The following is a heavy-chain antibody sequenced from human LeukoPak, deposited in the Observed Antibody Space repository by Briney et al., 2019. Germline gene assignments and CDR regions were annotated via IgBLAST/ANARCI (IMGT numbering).Heavy chain of an antibody. CDR1: GYTFTSYA. CDR2: INTNTGNP. V-gene: IGHV7-4-1*02. J-gene: IGHJ4*02. D-gene: IGHD3-3*01. Sequence: ASVKVFCKASGYTFTSYAMNWVRQAPGQGLEWMGWINTNTGNPTYAQGFTGRFVFSLDTSVSTAYLQISSLKAEDTAAYYCARGATYYDFWSGYYTYDYWGQGTLVTVSS. CDR3: ARGATYYDFWSGYYTYDY.